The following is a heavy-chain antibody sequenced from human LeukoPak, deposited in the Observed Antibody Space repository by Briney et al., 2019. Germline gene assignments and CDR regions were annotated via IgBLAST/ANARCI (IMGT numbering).Heavy chain of an antibody. Sequence: RGSLRLSRAPSGFTFRDYYMSWIRQAPGTGLEWVSYISSSGSAIYYADSVKGRCTISRDNAKNSLYLLMISLRAEDTAVYYCAREPRVPAAIIFKNWGPGTLVTVSS. V-gene: IGHV3-11*01. CDR3: AREPRVPAAIIFKN. J-gene: IGHJ4*02. CDR2: ISSSGSAI. D-gene: IGHD2-2*01. CDR1: GFTFRDYY.